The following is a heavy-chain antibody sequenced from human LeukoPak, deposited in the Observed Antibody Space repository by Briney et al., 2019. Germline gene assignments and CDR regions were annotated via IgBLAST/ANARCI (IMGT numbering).Heavy chain of an antibody. J-gene: IGHJ4*02. CDR2: TSYSRST. V-gene: IGHV4-59*01. CDR1: GGSISSDY. CDR3: ARDDDTAGIDY. D-gene: IGHD1-1*01. Sequence: SETLSLTCTVSGGSISSDYWSWLRQTPEKGLEWIGYTSYSRSTNYNPSLKSRVTISADTSKNQFSLKLRSVTAADTAVYYCARDDDTAGIDYWGQGTLVTVSS.